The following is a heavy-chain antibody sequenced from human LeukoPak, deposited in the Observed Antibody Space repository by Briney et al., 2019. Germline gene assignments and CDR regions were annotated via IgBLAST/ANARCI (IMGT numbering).Heavy chain of an antibody. CDR2: ISAYNGNT. V-gene: IGHV1-18*01. CDR3: ARVSTTYYDFWSGYFTFDY. CDR1: GYTFTSYG. D-gene: IGHD3-3*01. J-gene: IGHJ4*02. Sequence: ASVKVSCKASGYTFTSYGISWVRQAPGQGIEWMGWISAYNGNTNYAQKLQGRVTMTTDTSTSTAYMELRSLRSDDTAVYYCARVSTTYYDFWSGYFTFDYWGQGTLVTVSS.